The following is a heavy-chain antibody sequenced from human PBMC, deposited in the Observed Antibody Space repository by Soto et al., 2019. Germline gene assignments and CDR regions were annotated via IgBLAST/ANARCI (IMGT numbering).Heavy chain of an antibody. J-gene: IGHJ6*02. CDR1: GFTVSSNY. V-gene: IGHV3-53*01. CDR3: ARAEKYYYDSSGQAQNYYYYGMEV. D-gene: IGHD3-22*01. CDR2: IYSGGST. Sequence: VGSLRLSCAASGFTVSSNYMSWVRQSPGKWLECFAVIYSGGSTYYADSVKGRFTISRDNSKNTLYLQMNSLRAEDTAVYYCARAEKYYYDSSGQAQNYYYYGMEVWGQGTTVTVSS.